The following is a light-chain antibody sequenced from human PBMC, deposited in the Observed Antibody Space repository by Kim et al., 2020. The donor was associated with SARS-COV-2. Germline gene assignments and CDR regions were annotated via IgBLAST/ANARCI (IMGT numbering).Light chain of an antibody. J-gene: IGKJ1*01. CDR2: GAS. CDR1: QGISNY. Sequence: AAVGDRVTIPCRASQGISNYLAWDQQKPGKVPKVLIYGASTLRSGVTSRFSGSGSGTDFTLTISSLQPEDVATYYCQKYNRAPRTFGQGTKVDIK. CDR3: QKYNRAPRT. V-gene: IGKV1-27*01.